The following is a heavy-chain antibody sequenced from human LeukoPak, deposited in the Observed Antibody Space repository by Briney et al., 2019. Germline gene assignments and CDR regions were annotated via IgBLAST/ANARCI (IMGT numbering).Heavy chain of an antibody. D-gene: IGHD1-7*01. Sequence: SETLSLTCTVSGGSISSYYWSWIRQPPGKGLEWIGYIYTSGSTNYNPSLKSRVTISVDTSKNQFSLKLSSVTAADTAVYYCARHQVPDDWNYALWTNWLDPWGQGTLVTVSS. CDR2: IYTSGST. V-gene: IGHV4-4*09. J-gene: IGHJ5*02. CDR1: GGSISSYY. CDR3: ARHQVPDDWNYALWTNWLDP.